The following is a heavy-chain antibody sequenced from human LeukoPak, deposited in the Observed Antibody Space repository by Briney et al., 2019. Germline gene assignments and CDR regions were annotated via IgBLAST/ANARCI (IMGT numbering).Heavy chain of an antibody. CDR2: IYYTGST. D-gene: IGHD3-10*01. CDR3: ARDLNTIIRGVITYYGMDV. V-gene: IGHV4-30-4*01. J-gene: IGHJ6*02. Sequence: PSETLSLTCTVSGGSLSSGDYYWSWVRQPPGKGLEWSGYIYYTGSTYYSPSLRSRVTISLDTSKNQFSLKLSSVTAADTAVYYCARDLNTIIRGVITYYGMDVWGQGTRSPSP. CDR1: GGSLSSGDYY.